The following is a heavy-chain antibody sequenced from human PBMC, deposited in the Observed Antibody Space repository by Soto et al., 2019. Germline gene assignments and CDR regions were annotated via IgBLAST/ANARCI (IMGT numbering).Heavy chain of an antibody. CDR1: GGSIYRSGYY. D-gene: IGHD3-22*01. Sequence: SETLSLTCTVSGGSIYRSGYYWRWFRQPPGKGLEWIGYTYTSGSTHYNPSLKSRLTIALATYKYQFSLELSSVTAADTAVYYCARGRYYDDRSGYYNWFDPWGQGTLVTVSS. CDR3: ARGRYYDDRSGYYNWFDP. V-gene: IGHV4-30-4*01. J-gene: IGHJ5*02. CDR2: TYTSGST.